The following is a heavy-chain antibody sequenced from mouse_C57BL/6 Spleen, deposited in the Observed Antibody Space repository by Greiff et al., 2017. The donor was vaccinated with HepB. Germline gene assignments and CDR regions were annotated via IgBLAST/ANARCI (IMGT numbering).Heavy chain of an antibody. Sequence: EVKLVESGGGLVQPGGSLKLSCAASGFTFSDYYMHWVRQTPEKRLEWVAYISNGGGSTYYPATVKGRFTIPRDNAKNTPYLQMSRLKSEDTAMYYCAYGYGGSFAYWGQGALVTVSA. D-gene: IGHD2-2*01. CDR3: AYGYGGSFAY. J-gene: IGHJ3*01. V-gene: IGHV5-12*01. CDR2: ISNGGGST. CDR1: GFTFSDYY.